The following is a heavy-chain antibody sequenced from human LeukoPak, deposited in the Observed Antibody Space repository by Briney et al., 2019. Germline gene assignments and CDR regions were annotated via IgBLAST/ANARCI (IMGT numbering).Heavy chain of an antibody. J-gene: IGHJ4*02. CDR3: ARGRAVWYSSGWYYYFDY. D-gene: IGHD6-19*01. V-gene: IGHV1-8*02. CDR1: GGTFSSYA. Sequence: ASVKVSCKASGGTFSSYAISWVRQATGQGLEWMGWMNPNSGNTGYAQKFQGRVTMTRNTSISTAYMELSSLRSEDTAVYYCARGRAVWYSSGWYYYFDYWGQGTLVTVSS. CDR2: MNPNSGNT.